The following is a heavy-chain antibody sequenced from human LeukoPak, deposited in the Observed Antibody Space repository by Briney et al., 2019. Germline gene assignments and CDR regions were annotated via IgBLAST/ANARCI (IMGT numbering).Heavy chain of an antibody. J-gene: IGHJ3*02. CDR1: GFTFTTSA. D-gene: IGHD2-8*02. CDR2: IVVGSGNT. Sequence: ISVKVSFKASGFTFTTSAVQWVRQARGQRLEWIGRIVVGSGNTDHAQKFQGRLTITRDISTSTAYMELSSLTSDDTAVYYCAAVPNANAWYWDDAFDIWGQGTMVTVSS. CDR3: AAVPNANAWYWDDAFDI. V-gene: IGHV1-58*01.